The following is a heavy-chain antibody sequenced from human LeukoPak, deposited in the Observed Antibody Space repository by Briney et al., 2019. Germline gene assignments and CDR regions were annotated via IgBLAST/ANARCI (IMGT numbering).Heavy chain of an antibody. CDR2: ISACNGDT. CDR1: GYTFTSYG. J-gene: IGHJ4*02. D-gene: IGHD1-26*01. Sequence: ASVKVSCKASGYTFTSYGINWARQAPGQGLEWMGWISACNGDTYYAQKLQGRVTMTTDTSTTTAYMELRSLGSDDTAVYYCARAVGAIPYYFDYWGQGTLVTVSS. V-gene: IGHV1-18*01. CDR3: ARAVGAIPYYFDY.